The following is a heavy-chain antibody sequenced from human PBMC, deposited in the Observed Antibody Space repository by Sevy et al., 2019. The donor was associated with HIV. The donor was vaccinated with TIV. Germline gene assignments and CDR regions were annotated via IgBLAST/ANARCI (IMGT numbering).Heavy chain of an antibody. CDR2: ISYDGSNK. CDR1: GFTFSSYA. V-gene: IGHV3-30*04. Sequence: SLRLSCAASGFTFSSYAMHWVRQAPGKGLEWVAVISYDGSNKYYADSVKGRFTISRDNSKNTLYLQMNSLRAEDTAVYYCAREMGYYYGMDVWGQGTTVTVSS. CDR3: AREMGYYYGMDV. J-gene: IGHJ6*02.